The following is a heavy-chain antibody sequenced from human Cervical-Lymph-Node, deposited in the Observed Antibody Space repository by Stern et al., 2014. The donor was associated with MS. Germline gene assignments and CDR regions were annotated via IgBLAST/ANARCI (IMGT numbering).Heavy chain of an antibody. J-gene: IGHJ4*02. CDR3: STESRLVPTDY. CDR1: GFSFSNAW. Sequence: VQLVESGGGLVKPGGSLRLSCAASGFSFSNAWMTWVRQAPGKGLEWVGRIKRKLDHGATDYAAPVRDRFSISRDDSKNTVYLHMNNLRTEDTAVYYCSTESRLVPTDYWGQGTLVTVSS. V-gene: IGHV3-15*01. CDR2: IKRKLDHGAT. D-gene: IGHD3-9*01.